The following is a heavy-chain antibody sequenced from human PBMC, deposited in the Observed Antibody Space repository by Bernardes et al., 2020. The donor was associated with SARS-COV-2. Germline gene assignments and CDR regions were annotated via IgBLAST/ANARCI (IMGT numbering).Heavy chain of an antibody. CDR1: GFTFSSYG. V-gene: IGHV3-33*01. CDR3: ARDRPYYYGSGSYYTLDAFDI. CDR2: IWYDGSNK. D-gene: IGHD3-10*01. J-gene: IGHJ3*02. Sequence: GGSLRLSCAASGFTFSSYGMHWVRQAPGKGLEWVAVIWYDGSNKYYADSVKGRFTISRDNSKNTLYLQMNSLRAEDTAVYYCARDRPYYYGSGSYYTLDAFDIWGQGTMVTVSS.